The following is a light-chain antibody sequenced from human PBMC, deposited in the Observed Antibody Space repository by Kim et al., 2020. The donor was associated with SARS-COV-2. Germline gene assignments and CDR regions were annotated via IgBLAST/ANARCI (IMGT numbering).Light chain of an antibody. V-gene: IGLV2-14*03. J-gene: IGLJ1*01. CDR2: DVS. Sequence: GRPITISCTGTSSDVGGYNYVSWYQQHPGKAPKFMIYDVSNRPSGVSNRFSGSKSGNTASLTISGLQAEDEADYYCCSYTSSSTRVFGTGTKVTVL. CDR1: SSDVGGYNY. CDR3: CSYTSSSTRV.